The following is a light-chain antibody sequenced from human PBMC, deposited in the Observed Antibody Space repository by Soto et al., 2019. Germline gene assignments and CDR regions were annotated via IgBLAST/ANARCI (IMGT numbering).Light chain of an antibody. Sequence: DIPMTQSPSSLSASLGDGVMITCRASQSISSFLNWYQQKPGKAPKVLIYAASSLQSGVPSRFSGSGSGTDFTLTISSLQPEDFATYYCQQSYITPRTFGQGSKVDIK. CDR3: QQSYITPRT. CDR2: AAS. CDR1: QSISSF. V-gene: IGKV1-39*01. J-gene: IGKJ1*01.